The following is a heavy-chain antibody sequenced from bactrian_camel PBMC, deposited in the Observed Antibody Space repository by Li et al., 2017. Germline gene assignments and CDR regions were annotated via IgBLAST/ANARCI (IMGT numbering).Heavy chain of an antibody. Sequence: LVESGGGLVQPGGSLRLSCAASGFTFSSYDMSWVRQAPGKGLEWVSAIDSDGGSTYYADSVKGRFTISRDNAKNTLYLQMNSLKIEDSAVYYCATGYKYWHPYWGQGTQVTV. CDR1: GFTFSSYD. CDR2: IDSDGGST. CDR3: ATGYKYWHPY. V-gene: IGHV3S40*01. D-gene: IGHD5*01. J-gene: IGHJ4*01.